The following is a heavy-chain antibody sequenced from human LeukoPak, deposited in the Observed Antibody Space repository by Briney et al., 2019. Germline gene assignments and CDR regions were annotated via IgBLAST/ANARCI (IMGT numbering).Heavy chain of an antibody. CDR3: ARGVSLLWFGDVRWFDP. CDR1: GGSISSYY. V-gene: IGHV4-59*01. Sequence: KPSETLSLTCTVSGGSISSYYWSWIRQPPGKGLEWIGYIYYSGSTNYNPSLKSRVTISVDTSKNQFSLKLSSVTAADTAVYYCARGVSLLWFGDVRWFDPWGQGTLDTVSS. J-gene: IGHJ5*02. CDR2: IYYSGST. D-gene: IGHD3-10*01.